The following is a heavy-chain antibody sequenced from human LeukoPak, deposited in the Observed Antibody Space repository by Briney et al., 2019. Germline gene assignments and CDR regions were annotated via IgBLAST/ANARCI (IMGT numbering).Heavy chain of an antibody. D-gene: IGHD5-18*01. CDR3: ARAGYSYGYYYYGMDV. V-gene: IGHV4-59*01. Sequence: SETLSLTCTVSGGSISSYYWSWIRQPPGKGLERIRYIYYSGSTNYNPSLKSRVTISVDTSKNQFSLKLSSVTAADTAVYYCARAGYSYGYYYYGMDVWGQGTTVTVSS. CDR1: GGSISSYY. CDR2: IYYSGST. J-gene: IGHJ6*02.